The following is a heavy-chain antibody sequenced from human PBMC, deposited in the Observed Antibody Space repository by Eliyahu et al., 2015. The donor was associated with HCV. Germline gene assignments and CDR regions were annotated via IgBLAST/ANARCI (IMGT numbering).Heavy chain of an antibody. J-gene: IGHJ4*02. CDR3: APFHSRDWYRVDY. CDR2: IKSNTDGGTT. CDR1: XFXFSDAW. Sequence: EVQLVESGGGLVKPGGSLRLSCATAXFXFSDAWLXWVRQVPGKGLGWVGRIKSNTDGGTTDYATPVKGRFTISREDSGNTLYLQMNSLQTEDTGVYYCAPFHSRDWYRVDYWGQGTLVTVSS. V-gene: IGHV3-15*01. D-gene: IGHD6-19*01.